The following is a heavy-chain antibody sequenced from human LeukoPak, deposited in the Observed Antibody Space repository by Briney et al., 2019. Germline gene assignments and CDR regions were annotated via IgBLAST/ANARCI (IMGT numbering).Heavy chain of an antibody. CDR1: GFTFSSYA. CDR3: AKDAGDSYH. Sequence: GGSLRLSCAASGFTFSSYAMSWVRQAPGKGLEWVSTISDSGGSTYYADSIKGRFTISRDNSKNTLYLQMNSLRVEDTAVYYCAKDAGDSYHWGRGTLVTVSS. CDR2: ISDSGGST. V-gene: IGHV3-23*01. J-gene: IGHJ5*02.